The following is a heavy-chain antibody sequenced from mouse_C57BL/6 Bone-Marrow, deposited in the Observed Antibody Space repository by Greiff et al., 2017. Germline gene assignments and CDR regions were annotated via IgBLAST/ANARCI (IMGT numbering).Heavy chain of an antibody. J-gene: IGHJ2*01. D-gene: IGHD1-1*01. CDR1: GYTFTSYW. CDR3: ARDYYGSSSYYFDY. Sequence: QVQLQQPGTELVKPGASVKLSCKASGYTFTSYWMHWVKQRPGQGLEWIGQIYPGDGDTNYNGKFKGKATLTADKSSSTAYMQLSSLTSEDSAVYFCARDYYGSSSYYFDYWGQGTTLTVSS. CDR2: IYPGDGDT. V-gene: IGHV1-53*01.